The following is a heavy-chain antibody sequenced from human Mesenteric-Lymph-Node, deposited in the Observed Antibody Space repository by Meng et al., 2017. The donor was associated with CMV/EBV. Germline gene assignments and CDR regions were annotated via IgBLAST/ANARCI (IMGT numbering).Heavy chain of an antibody. CDR2: ISGSGGST. V-gene: IGHV3-23*01. Sequence: GGSLRLSCTASGFTFNIYAMSWVRQAPGKGLEWVSGISGSGGSTYYADSVKGRFTISRDNSKNTLYLQMNSLRAEDTALYYCAKASIYYYYGMDVWGQGSTVTVSS. J-gene: IGHJ6*02. CDR3: AKASIYYYYGMDV. CDR1: GFTFNIYA.